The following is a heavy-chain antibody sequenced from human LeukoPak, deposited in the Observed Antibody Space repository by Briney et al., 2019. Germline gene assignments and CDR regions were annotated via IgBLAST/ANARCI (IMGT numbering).Heavy chain of an antibody. J-gene: IGHJ4*02. Sequence: GGSLRLACAASGFTFDDYGMSWVRQAPGKGLEWVSVIYSGGSTYYADSVKGRFTISRDNSKNTLYLQMNSLRAEDTAVYYCAKQPIAAAGRDYWGQGTLVTVSS. CDR1: GFTFDDYG. CDR3: AKQPIAAAGRDY. D-gene: IGHD6-13*01. V-gene: IGHV3-23*03. CDR2: IYSGGST.